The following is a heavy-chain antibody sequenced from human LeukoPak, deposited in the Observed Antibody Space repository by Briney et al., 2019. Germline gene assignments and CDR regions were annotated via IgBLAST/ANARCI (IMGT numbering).Heavy chain of an antibody. Sequence: GGSLRLSCAAAGFTFSDYGMNWVRQAPGKGLEWVSGISGSGISTYYADSVKGRFTISRDNSKNTLYLQMNRLRVEDTAVYYCAKSWNYYDSSGDDALDIWGQGTMVTVSS. D-gene: IGHD3-22*01. CDR1: GFTFSDYG. J-gene: IGHJ3*02. CDR2: ISGSGIST. CDR3: AKSWNYYDSSGDDALDI. V-gene: IGHV3-23*01.